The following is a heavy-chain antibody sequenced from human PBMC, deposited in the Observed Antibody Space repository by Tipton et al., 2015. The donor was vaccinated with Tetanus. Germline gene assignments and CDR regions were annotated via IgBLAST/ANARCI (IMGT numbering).Heavy chain of an antibody. CDR2: TYYRSKWYN. V-gene: IGHV6-1*01. D-gene: IGHD1-14*01. Sequence: TLSLTCAISGDSVSSNSAAWNWIRQSPSRGLEWLGRTYYRSKWYNDYAVSVKSRITINPDTSKNQFSLQLNSVTPEDTAVYYCARGHDVSEAGQVFDYWGQGTLVTVSS. CDR3: ARGHDVSEAGQVFDY. J-gene: IGHJ4*02. CDR1: GDSVSSNSAA.